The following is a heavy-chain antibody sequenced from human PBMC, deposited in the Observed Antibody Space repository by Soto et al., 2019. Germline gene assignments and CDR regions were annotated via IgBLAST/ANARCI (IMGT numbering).Heavy chain of an antibody. V-gene: IGHV3-7*01. CDR3: AREPEGLDY. CDR2: IKHDGSET. CDR1: GFTFRSYW. Sequence: EVQLVESGGSLVQPGGSLRLSCAASGFTFRSYWMSWVRQVPGKGLEWVANIKHDGSETYYVDSVKGRFTISRDNAKNSLSLQMNSLRAEDTAVYYCAREPEGLDYWGPGILVTVSS. J-gene: IGHJ4*02.